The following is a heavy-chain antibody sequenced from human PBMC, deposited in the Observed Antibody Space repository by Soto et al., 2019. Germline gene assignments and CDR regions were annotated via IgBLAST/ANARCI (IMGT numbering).Heavy chain of an antibody. J-gene: IGHJ5*02. CDR1: GGSISSSNW. Sequence: TLSLTCAVSGGSISSSNWWSWVRQPPGKGLEWIGEIYHSGSTNYNPSLKSRVTISVDKSKNQFSLKLSSVTAADTAVYYCARGIVVVPAATNWFDPWGQGTLVTVSS. V-gene: IGHV4-4*02. CDR3: ARGIVVVPAATNWFDP. CDR2: IYHSGST. D-gene: IGHD2-2*01.